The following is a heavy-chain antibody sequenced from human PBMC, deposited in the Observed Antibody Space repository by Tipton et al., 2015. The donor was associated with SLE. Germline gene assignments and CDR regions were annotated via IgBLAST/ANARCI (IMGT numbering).Heavy chain of an antibody. CDR3: VKGTYYYDSSGHSGLGFDP. CDR1: GFTFSSYS. CDR2: ISSSSSYI. D-gene: IGHD3-22*01. V-gene: IGHV3-21*01. Sequence: SLRLSCAASGFTFSSYSMNWVRQAPGKGLEWVSSISSSSSYIYYADSVKGRFTISRDNAKNSLYLQMNSLRAEDTAVYYCVKGTYYYDSSGHSGLGFDPWGQGTLVTVSS. J-gene: IGHJ5*02.